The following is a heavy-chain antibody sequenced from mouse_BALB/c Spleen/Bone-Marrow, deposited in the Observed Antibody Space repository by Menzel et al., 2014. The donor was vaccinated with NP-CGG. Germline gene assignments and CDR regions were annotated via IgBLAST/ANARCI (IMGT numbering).Heavy chain of an antibody. D-gene: IGHD4-1*01. Sequence: DVMLVESGGDLVKPGGSLKLSCAASGFTFSSYGMSWVRQTPDKRLEWVATISSGGSYTYYPDSVKGRFTISRDNAKNTLYLQMSSLKSEDPAMYYCARLGRDYFDYWGQGTTLAVSS. J-gene: IGHJ2*01. V-gene: IGHV5-6*02. CDR1: GFTFSSYG. CDR3: ARLGRDYFDY. CDR2: ISSGGSYT.